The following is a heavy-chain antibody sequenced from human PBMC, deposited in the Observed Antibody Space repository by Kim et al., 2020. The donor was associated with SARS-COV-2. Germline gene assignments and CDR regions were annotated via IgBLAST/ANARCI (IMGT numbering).Heavy chain of an antibody. CDR3: AANWNSDY. CDR2: INNNGGKA. J-gene: IGHJ4*02. Sequence: GGSLRLSCSGSGFTFSIYAMNWARQAPGKGLEYISVINNNGGKAYYADSVKGRFIISRDNTKNTLYLQMSSLRPDDTAVYYCAANWNSDYWCQGTLVTVS. CDR1: GFTFSIYA. D-gene: IGHD1-7*01. V-gene: IGHV3-64D*06.